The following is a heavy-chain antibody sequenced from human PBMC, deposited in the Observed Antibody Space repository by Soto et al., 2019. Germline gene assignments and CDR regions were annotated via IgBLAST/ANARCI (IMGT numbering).Heavy chain of an antibody. Sequence: SGTLSLTCAVYGGSFSGYYWSWIRQPPGKGLEWIGEINHSGSTNYNPSLKSRVTISVDTSKNQFSLKLSSVTAADTAVYYCARPVGNYYFDYWGQGTLVTVSS. CDR3: ARPVGNYYFDY. D-gene: IGHD1-26*01. CDR1: GGSFSGYY. J-gene: IGHJ4*02. CDR2: INHSGST. V-gene: IGHV4-34*01.